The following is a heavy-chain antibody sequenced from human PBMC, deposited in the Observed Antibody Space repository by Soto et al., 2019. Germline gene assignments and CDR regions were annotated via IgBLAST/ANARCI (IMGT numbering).Heavy chain of an antibody. V-gene: IGHV4-59*01. D-gene: IGHD4-17*01. CDR2: IYYSGST. CDR1: GGSISSYY. Sequence: SETLSLTCTVSGGSISSYYWSWIRQPPGKGLEWIGYIYYSGSTNYNPSLKSRVTISVDTSKNQFSLKLSSVTAADTAVYYCARDVDYGDYFAFDIWGQGTMVTVSS. CDR3: ARDVDYGDYFAFDI. J-gene: IGHJ3*02.